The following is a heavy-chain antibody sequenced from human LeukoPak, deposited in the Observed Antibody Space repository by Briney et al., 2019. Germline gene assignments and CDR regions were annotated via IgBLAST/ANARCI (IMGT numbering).Heavy chain of an antibody. CDR2: IKQDGSEK. V-gene: IGHV3-7*01. CDR1: GFTFSSYW. D-gene: IGHD3-3*01. Sequence: PGGSLRLSCAASGFTFSSYWMSWVRQAPGKELEWVANIKQDGSEKYYVDSVKGRFTISRDNAKNSLYLQMNSLRAEDTAVYYCARMQRITIFGVVITPFDYWGQGTLVTVSS. J-gene: IGHJ4*02. CDR3: ARMQRITIFGVVITPFDY.